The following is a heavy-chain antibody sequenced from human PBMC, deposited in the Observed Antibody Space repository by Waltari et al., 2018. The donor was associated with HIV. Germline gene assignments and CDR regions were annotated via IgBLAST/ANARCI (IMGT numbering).Heavy chain of an antibody. CDR1: GYTFSNYG. V-gene: IGHV1-18*01. Sequence: QVQLVQSGAEVKKPGASVTVSCKASGYTFSNYGISWVRQAPGQGLEWMGWITAYNGNTNYAQKRQGRGTRTTDTSTSTAYMELRRLRSDDTAVYYCARGWDTLTDYYTVDYWGQGTLVTVSS. D-gene: IGHD3-9*01. CDR3: ARGWDTLTDYYTVDY. J-gene: IGHJ4*02. CDR2: ITAYNGNT.